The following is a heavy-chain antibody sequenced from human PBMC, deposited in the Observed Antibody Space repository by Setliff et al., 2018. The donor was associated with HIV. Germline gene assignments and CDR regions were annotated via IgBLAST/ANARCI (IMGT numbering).Heavy chain of an antibody. D-gene: IGHD3-22*01. CDR3: ARGHYDTSDYYTKFYYYYMDV. Sequence: PSETLSLTCTVSGGSICSGTYYWSWIRKPPGKGSEWIGYVYFSGSTSYSHSLRGRVTMSVDPSKNQFSLKLNSVTAADTAIYYCARGHYDTSDYYTKFYYYYMDVWGKGTAVTVSS. CDR2: VYFSGST. J-gene: IGHJ6*03. V-gene: IGHV4-61*01. CDR1: GGSICSGTYY.